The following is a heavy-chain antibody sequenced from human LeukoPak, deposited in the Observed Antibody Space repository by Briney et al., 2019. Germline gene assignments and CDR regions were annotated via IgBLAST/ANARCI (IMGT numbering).Heavy chain of an antibody. V-gene: IGHV1-2*02. J-gene: IGHJ4*02. CDR3: VRPYYYDSSGYYYNSMNYYFDY. Sequence: ASVKVSCKASGYTFTGYYMHWVRQAPGQGLEWMGWINPNSGGTNYAQKFQGRVTMTRDTSISTAYMELSRLRSDDTAVYYCVRPYYYDSSGYYYNSMNYYFDYWGQGTLVTVSS. CDR1: GYTFTGYY. D-gene: IGHD3-22*01. CDR2: INPNSGGT.